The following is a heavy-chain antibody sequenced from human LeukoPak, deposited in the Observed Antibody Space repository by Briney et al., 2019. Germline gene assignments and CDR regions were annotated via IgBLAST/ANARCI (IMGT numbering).Heavy chain of an antibody. J-gene: IGHJ6*02. V-gene: IGHV3-30-3*01. CDR2: ILPDENSQ. CDR1: GFTFRSYA. CDR3: ARSNPANPYYYYYGMDV. D-gene: IGHD1-14*01. Sequence: PGGSLRLSCAASGFTFRSYAMHWVRQAPGKGLDRITVILPDENSQYYADSVMGRFTISRDNSKNTLYLQMNSLRVEDAAIYYCARSNPANPYYYYYGMDVWGQGTTVTVSS.